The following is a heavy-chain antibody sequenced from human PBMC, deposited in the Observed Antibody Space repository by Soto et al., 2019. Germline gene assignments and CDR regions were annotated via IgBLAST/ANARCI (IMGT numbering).Heavy chain of an antibody. J-gene: IGHJ6*02. D-gene: IGHD3-9*01. CDR3: TTAYDTYYFYYGMDV. Sequence: EVQLVESGGGLVKPGGSLRLSCAASGFTFSNAWMSWVRQAPGKGLEWVGRIKSKTDGGTRDYAAPVKGRFTISRDDSKPTLYLQMNGLKTEDTAVYYCTTAYDTYYFYYGMDVWGQGTTVTVSS. CDR1: GFTFSNAW. CDR2: IKSKTDGGTR. V-gene: IGHV3-15*01.